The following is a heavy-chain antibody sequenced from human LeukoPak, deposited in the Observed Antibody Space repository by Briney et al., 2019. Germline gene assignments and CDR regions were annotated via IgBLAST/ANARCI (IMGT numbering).Heavy chain of an antibody. CDR3: ATSRQWLVRYFDY. V-gene: IGHV3-7*01. Sequence: GGSLRLSCAASGFIFTNYFMSWVRQAPGKGLEWVASIKHDGSEKYYVDSVRGRFTISRDNTMNSLYLQMSSLRAEDTAVYYCATSRQWLVRYFDYWGQGTLATVSS. CDR2: IKHDGSEK. CDR1: GFIFTNYF. D-gene: IGHD6-19*01. J-gene: IGHJ4*02.